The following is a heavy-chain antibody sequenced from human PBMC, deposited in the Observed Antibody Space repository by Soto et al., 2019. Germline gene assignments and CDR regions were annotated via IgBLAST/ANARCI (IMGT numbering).Heavy chain of an antibody. CDR1: GYTFISYG. D-gene: IGHD2-2*01. V-gene: IGHV1-18*01. J-gene: IGHJ5*02. CDR2: ISPYNGNT. CDR3: ARDRTYCSSTSGCRGFDP. Sequence: QVQLVQSGAEVKKPGASVKVSCKASGYTFISYGISWVRQAPGQGLEWMGWISPYNGNTNYAQKLQGRLTMTTDTATTTAYMELRSLRCDDTAVYYCARDRTYCSSTSGCRGFDPWGQGTLVTVSS.